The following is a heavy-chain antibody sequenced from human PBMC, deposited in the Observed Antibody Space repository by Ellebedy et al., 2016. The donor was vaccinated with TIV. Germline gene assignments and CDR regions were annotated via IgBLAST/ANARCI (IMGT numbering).Heavy chain of an antibody. J-gene: IGHJ1*01. Sequence: PGGSLRLSCAASGFTFSSYDMSWVRQAPGKGLEWVSGIVGSGGTTYYADSVKGRFTISRDNSKNRLYLQMNSLRAEDTAIYYCAKLEEWELPRAEYFHHWGQGTLVTVSS. CDR1: GFTFSSYD. CDR2: IVGSGGTT. CDR3: AKLEEWELPRAEYFHH. V-gene: IGHV3-23*01. D-gene: IGHD1-26*01.